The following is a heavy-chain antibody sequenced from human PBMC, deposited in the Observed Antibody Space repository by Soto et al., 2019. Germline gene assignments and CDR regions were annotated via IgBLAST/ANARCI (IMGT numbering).Heavy chain of an antibody. D-gene: IGHD1-26*01. CDR1: GYSFTNYW. V-gene: IGHV5-51*01. CDR3: ARPGYGDYGMDI. CDR2: IYPDDSDT. Sequence: GESLKISCQGSGYSFTNYWIGWVRQMPGKGLEWMGIIYPDDSDTRYSPYFRGQITISADKSISTAYLQWSSLKASDTAMYCCARPGYGDYGMDIWGQGTTVTVSS. J-gene: IGHJ6*02.